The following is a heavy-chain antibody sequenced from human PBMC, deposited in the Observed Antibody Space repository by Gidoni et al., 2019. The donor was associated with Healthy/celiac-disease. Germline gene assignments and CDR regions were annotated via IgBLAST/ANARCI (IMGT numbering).Heavy chain of an antibody. CDR2: IRSKAYGGTT. D-gene: IGHD2-15*01. CDR3: TRDGYCSGGSCYSGDIDY. Sequence: EVQLVESGGGLVKPGRSLRLSCTASGFTFGDYAMSWFRQAPGKGLEWVGFIRSKAYGGTTEYAASVKGRFTISRDDSKSIAYLQMNSLKTEDTAVYYCTRDGYCSGGSCYSGDIDYWGQGTLVTVSS. J-gene: IGHJ4*02. CDR1: GFTFGDYA. V-gene: IGHV3-49*05.